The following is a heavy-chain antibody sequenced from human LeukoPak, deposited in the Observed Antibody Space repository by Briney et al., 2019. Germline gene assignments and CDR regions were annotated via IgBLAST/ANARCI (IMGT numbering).Heavy chain of an antibody. Sequence: SETLSLTCAVYGESFSGYYWSWIRQPPGKGLEWIGEINHSGSTNYNPSLKSRVTISVDTSKNQFSLKLSSVTAADTAVYYCARGLRKLLRLFDYWGQGTLVTVSS. D-gene: IGHD3-22*01. CDR3: ARGLRKLLRLFDY. CDR1: GESFSGYY. V-gene: IGHV4-34*01. CDR2: INHSGST. J-gene: IGHJ4*02.